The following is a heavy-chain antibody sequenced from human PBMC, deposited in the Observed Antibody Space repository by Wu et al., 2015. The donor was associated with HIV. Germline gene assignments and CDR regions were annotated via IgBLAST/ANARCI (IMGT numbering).Heavy chain of an antibody. V-gene: IGHV1-2*02. CDR2: VNPANGDT. D-gene: IGHD3-3*01. CDR3: ARDWQFQVSFGDFYMDI. Sequence: QVQLVQSGTEMEKSGASVKVSCKTSGYTFTAYYIHWVRQAPGRGLEWMGWVNPANGDTNFAQAFQTRATVTSDTSTNTVNLIMAGLQSNDTATYFCARDWQFQVSFGDFYMDIWGNGTTAIVS. J-gene: IGHJ6*03. CDR1: GYTFTAYY.